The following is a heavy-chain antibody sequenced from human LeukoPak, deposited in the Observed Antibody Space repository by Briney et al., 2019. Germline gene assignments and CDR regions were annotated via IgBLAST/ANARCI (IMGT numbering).Heavy chain of an antibody. D-gene: IGHD3-3*02. CDR1: GYTFSTSW. Sequence: GESLKISCKASGYTFSTSWIGWVRQIPGKGLEWMGIIYPGDSDTRYNPSFQGQVTISADKSLSTAYLQWSSLKASDTAIYYCARQKDHFWSAYYMRYWGQGTLVTVSS. CDR3: ARQKDHFWSAYYMRY. J-gene: IGHJ4*01. V-gene: IGHV5-51*01. CDR2: IYPGDSDT.